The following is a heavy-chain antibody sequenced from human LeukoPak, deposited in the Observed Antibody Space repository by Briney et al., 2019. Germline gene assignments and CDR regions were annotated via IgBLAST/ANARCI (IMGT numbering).Heavy chain of an antibody. CDR1: GYTFTSYD. CDR2: MNPNSGNT. CDR3: ARGFVAVAGYDFDY. Sequence: ASVKVSCKASGYTFTSYDINWVRQATGQGLEWMGWMNPNSGNTGYAQKFQGRVTMTRNTSISTAYMELSSLRSEDTAVYYCARGFVAVAGYDFDYWGQGPLVTSPS. V-gene: IGHV1-8*01. D-gene: IGHD6-19*01. J-gene: IGHJ4*02.